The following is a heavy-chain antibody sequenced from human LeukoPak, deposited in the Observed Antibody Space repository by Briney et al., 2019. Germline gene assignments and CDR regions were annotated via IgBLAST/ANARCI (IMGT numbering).Heavy chain of an antibody. V-gene: IGHV6-1*01. CDR3: ARVGRSGTDYEY. D-gene: IGHD1-26*01. CDR2: TYYRSKWYN. J-gene: IGHJ4*02. Sequence: SQTLSLTCAISGDSVSSNSATWDWIRQSPSRGLEWLGRTYYRSKWYNDYAVSVKSRITINPDTSKNHFSLHLNSVTPEDTAVYYCARVGRSGTDYEYWGQGTLVTVSS. CDR1: GDSVSSNSAT.